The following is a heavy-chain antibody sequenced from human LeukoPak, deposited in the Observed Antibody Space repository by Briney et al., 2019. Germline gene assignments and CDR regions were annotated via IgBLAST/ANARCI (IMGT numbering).Heavy chain of an antibody. CDR2: ISWNSGSI. Sequence: GRSPRLSCAASGFTFDDYAMHWVRQAPGKGLEWVSGISWNSGSIGYADSVKGRFTISRDNAKNSLYLQMNSLRAEDTALYYCAKSRGQYQRIKGMDVWGQGTTVTVSS. J-gene: IGHJ6*02. V-gene: IGHV3-9*01. CDR1: GFTFDDYA. CDR3: AKSRGQYQRIKGMDV. D-gene: IGHD2-2*01.